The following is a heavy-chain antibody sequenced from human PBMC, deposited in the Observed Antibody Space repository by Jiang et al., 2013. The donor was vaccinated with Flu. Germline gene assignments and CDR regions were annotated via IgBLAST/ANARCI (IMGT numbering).Heavy chain of an antibody. CDR3: ATWRVVVDGTYYYGVDV. V-gene: IGHV5-51*01. CDR2: IWPGDFDT. J-gene: IGHJ6*02. D-gene: IGHD2-2*01. Sequence: GIIWPGDFDTRYSPSFQGQVTISADESISTAYLQWSSLKASDTAMYYCATWRVVVDGTYYYGVDVWGQGTTVTVSS.